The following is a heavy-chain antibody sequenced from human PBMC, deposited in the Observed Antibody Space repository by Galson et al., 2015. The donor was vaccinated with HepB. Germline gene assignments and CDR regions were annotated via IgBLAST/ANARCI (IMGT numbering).Heavy chain of an antibody. J-gene: IGHJ3*02. V-gene: IGHV4-61*01. D-gene: IGHD3-10*01. CDR3: ASGWFGDIPEAFDI. CDR2: IYYSGST. CDR1: GGSVSSGSYY. Sequence: ATLSLTCTVSGGSVSSGSYYWSWIRQPPGKGLEWIGYIYYSGSTNYNPSLKSRVTISVDTSKNQFSLKLSSVTAADTAVYYCASGWFGDIPEAFDIWGQGTMVTVSS.